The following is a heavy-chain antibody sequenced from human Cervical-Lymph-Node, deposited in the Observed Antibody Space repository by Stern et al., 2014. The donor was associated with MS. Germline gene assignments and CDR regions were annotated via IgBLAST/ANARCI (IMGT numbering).Heavy chain of an antibody. V-gene: IGHV1-46*01. Sequence: DQLVESGAEVKTPGASVKLSCKASGYTFISYYMHWVRQAPGPGLEWMGIINPSGGSTSYAQKFQGRVTMTRDTSTSTVYMELSSLRSEDTAVYYCAREVAGHRLGMMDVWGQGTSVTVSS. CDR3: AREVAGHRLGMMDV. CDR1: GYTFISYY. D-gene: IGHD6-19*01. J-gene: IGHJ6*02. CDR2: INPSGGST.